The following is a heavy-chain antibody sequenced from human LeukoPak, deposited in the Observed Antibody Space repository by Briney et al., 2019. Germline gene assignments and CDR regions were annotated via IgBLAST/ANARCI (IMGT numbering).Heavy chain of an antibody. CDR1: GFTFSSYE. D-gene: IGHD3-16*01. Sequence: GGSLRLSCAASGFTFSSYEMNWVRQAPGKGLEWVSYISSSGSTIYYADSVKGRFTISRDNAKNSLYLQMNSLRAEDTAVYYCAREGVPSDAFDIWGQGTMVTVSS. V-gene: IGHV3-48*03. CDR2: ISSSGSTI. CDR3: AREGVPSDAFDI. J-gene: IGHJ3*02.